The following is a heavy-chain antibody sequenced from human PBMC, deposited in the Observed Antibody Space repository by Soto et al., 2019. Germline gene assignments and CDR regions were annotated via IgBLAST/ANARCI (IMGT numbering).Heavy chain of an antibody. D-gene: IGHD1-7*01. CDR3: ARLRTTSDYYYYMDV. CDR2: IYYSGST. CDR1: GGSISSSSYY. V-gene: IGHV4-39*01. J-gene: IGHJ6*03. Sequence: PSETLFLTCTVSGGSISSSSYYWGWIRQPPGKGLEWIGSIYYSGSTYYNPSLKSRVTISVDTSKNQFSLKLSSVTAADTAVHYCARLRTTSDYYYYMDVWGKGTTVTVSS.